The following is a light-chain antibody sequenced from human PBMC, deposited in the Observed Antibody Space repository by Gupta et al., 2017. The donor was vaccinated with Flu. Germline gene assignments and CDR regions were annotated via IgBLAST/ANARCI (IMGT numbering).Light chain of an antibody. CDR3: QVWDYIGDHYV. CDR2: DDV. V-gene: IGLV3-21*02. J-gene: IGLJ1*01. Sequence: SYVLTQPPSVSVAPGQTAKVTRGGNNIGRKSVHWYQQKLGQAPVLVVYDDVDRPSGIPERFSGSNSGTTATLTINRVEAGDEADYYCQVWDYIGDHYVFGTGTKVTVL. CDR1: NIGRKS.